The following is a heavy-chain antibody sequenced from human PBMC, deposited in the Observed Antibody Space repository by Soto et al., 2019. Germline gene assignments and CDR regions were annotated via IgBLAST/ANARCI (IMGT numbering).Heavy chain of an antibody. V-gene: IGHV1-69*02. D-gene: IGHD3-10*01. CDR1: GDTFTFYS. CDR3: ASSYGSGYRAFDY. Sequence: QVQLVQSGAEVKRPGSSVKVSCKASGDTFTFYSINWVRQAPGLGLEWMGRINPILSMSNYAQRFQGRVTMTADKSTSTAYMELSSLISEETAIYYCASSYGSGYRAFDYWGQGALVTVSS. J-gene: IGHJ4*02. CDR2: INPILSMS.